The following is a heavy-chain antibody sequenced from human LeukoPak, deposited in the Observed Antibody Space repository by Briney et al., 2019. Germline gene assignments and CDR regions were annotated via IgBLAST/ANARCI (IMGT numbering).Heavy chain of an antibody. J-gene: IGHJ4*02. D-gene: IGHD6-13*01. V-gene: IGHV4-31*03. CDR2: ICYSGST. CDR1: GGSISSGGYY. Sequence: SETLSLTCTVSGGSISSGGYYWSWIRQHPGKGLEWIGYICYSGSTYYNPSLKSRVTISVDTSKNQFSLKLSSVTAADTAVYYCAREKAAAGTVGYWGQGTLVTVSS. CDR3: AREKAAAGTVGY.